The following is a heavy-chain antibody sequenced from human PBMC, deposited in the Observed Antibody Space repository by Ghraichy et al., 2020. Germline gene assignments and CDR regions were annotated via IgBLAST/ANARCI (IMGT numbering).Heavy chain of an antibody. CDR1: GYTFTSYG. CDR2: ISGHNGNT. D-gene: IGHD3-22*01. CDR3: ARDRDQLYYSSSSYYSNADAFDI. J-gene: IGHJ3*02. V-gene: IGHV1-18*04. Sequence: ASVKVSCKASGYTFTSYGINWVRQAPGQGLEWMGWISGHNGNTNYAQKPQGRVTMTTDTSTSTAYMELRSLRSDDTAVYFCARDRDQLYYSSSSYYSNADAFDIWGQGTMVTVSS.